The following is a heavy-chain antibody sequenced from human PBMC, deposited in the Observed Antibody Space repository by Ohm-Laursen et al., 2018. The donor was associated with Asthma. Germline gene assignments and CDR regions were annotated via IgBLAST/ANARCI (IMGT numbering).Heavy chain of an antibody. CDR3: ARIGPEWELPGREYSLHH. V-gene: IGHV3-21*01. D-gene: IGHD1-26*01. CDR1: GYTFSRYS. CDR2: ISTSSTFI. J-gene: IGHJ1*01. Sequence: SLRLSCTASGYTFSRYSIHWFRQVPGKWLDFVASISTSSTFIYYADSVRGRFTTSRDNAKNSVYLQMNSLRAEDTALYYCARIGPEWELPGREYSLHHWGQGTQVTVSS.